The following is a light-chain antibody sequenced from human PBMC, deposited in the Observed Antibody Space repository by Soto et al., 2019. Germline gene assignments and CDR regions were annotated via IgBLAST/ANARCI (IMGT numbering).Light chain of an antibody. CDR1: SSDVGGYNY. CDR3: CSYAGSYTYV. Sequence: QSLLTQHRSVSGSPGQSVTISCTGTSSDVGGYNYVSWYQHHPGKAPKLMIYDVTKRPSGVRDRFSASKSGNTASLTISGLQAEDEADYYCCSYAGSYTYVFGTGTKVTVL. J-gene: IGLJ1*01. CDR2: DVT. V-gene: IGLV2-11*01.